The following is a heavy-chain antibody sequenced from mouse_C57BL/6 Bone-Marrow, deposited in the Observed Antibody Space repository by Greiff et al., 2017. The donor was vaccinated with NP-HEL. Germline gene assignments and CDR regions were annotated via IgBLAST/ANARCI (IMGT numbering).Heavy chain of an antibody. V-gene: IGHV1-69*01. CDR3: ARDRLTGTRWYFDV. J-gene: IGHJ1*03. CDR2: IDPSDSYP. D-gene: IGHD4-1*01. Sequence: QVQLQQPGAELVMPGASVKLSCKASGYTFTSYWMHWVKQRPGQGLEWIGEIDPSDSYPNYNQKFKGKSTLTVDKSSSTAYMQLSSLTSEDSAVYYCARDRLTGTRWYFDVWGTGTTVTVSS. CDR1: GYTFTSYW.